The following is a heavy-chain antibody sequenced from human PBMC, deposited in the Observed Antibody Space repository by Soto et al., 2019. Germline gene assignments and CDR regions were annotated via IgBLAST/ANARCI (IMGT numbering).Heavy chain of an antibody. CDR3: TIIVVVTAGRLFDY. D-gene: IGHD2-21*02. V-gene: IGHV3-21*01. CDR2: ISSGSSYI. Sequence: LRLSCAASGFTFSSYSMNWVRQAPGKGLEWVSSISSGSSYIFYTDSVKGRFTISRDNAKNSLFLQMNSLRAEDTALYYCTIIVVVTAGRLFDYWGQGTLVTVSS. J-gene: IGHJ4*02. CDR1: GFTFSSYS.